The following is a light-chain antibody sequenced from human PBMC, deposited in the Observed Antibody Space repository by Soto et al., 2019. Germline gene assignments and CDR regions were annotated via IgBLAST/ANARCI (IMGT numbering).Light chain of an antibody. J-gene: IGKJ1*01. CDR1: QSVSSSY. V-gene: IGKV3-20*01. Sequence: ESVLTQSPGTLSLSPGERATLSCRASQSVSSSYLAWYQQKPGQAPRLLIYGASSRATGIPDRFSGSGSGTDFTLTISRLEPEEFAVYYCQQYGSSGTFGQGTKVDIK. CDR2: GAS. CDR3: QQYGSSGT.